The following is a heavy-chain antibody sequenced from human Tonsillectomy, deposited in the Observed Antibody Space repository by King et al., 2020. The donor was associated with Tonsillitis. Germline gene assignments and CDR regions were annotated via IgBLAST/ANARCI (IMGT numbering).Heavy chain of an antibody. CDR2: ISETGDTA. CDR1: GFTFRDYY. Sequence: VQLVESGGGLAKPGGALRLSCVASGFTFRDYYIYWLRQAPGKGLEWGSYISETGDTADYADPVKGRFTVSRDNAKNSLSLQMNSLRAEDTAVYFCARASSFLTFDPWGPGTQVTVSS. CDR3: ARASSFLTFDP. V-gene: IGHV3-11*01. D-gene: IGHD4/OR15-4a*01. J-gene: IGHJ5*02.